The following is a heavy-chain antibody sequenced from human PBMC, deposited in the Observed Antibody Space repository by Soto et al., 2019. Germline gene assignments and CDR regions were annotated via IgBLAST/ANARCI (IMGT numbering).Heavy chain of an antibody. CDR3: VREGCGGDCSDFDF. Sequence: EVQLLESGGGLVQPGGSLRLSCAASGFTFSTYAMTWVRQAPGKGLEWVSGISGSGGSTYYADSVKGRFTISRDNSKNTLYLQMNSLRGEDTAVYYCVREGCGGDCSDFDFWGQGTLVTVSS. CDR1: GFTFSTYA. D-gene: IGHD2-21*01. J-gene: IGHJ4*02. V-gene: IGHV3-23*01. CDR2: ISGSGGST.